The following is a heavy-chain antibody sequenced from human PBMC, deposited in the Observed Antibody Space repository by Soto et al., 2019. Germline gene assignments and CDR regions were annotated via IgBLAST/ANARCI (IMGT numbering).Heavy chain of an antibody. J-gene: IGHJ5*01. CDR3: ARSLHHHLITMVRGESFPFDS. D-gene: IGHD3-10*01. V-gene: IGHV1-69*02. CDR1: GGTFSSYT. CDR2: IIPILGIA. Sequence: QVQLVQSGAEVKKPGSSVKVSCKASGGTFSSYTISWVRQAPGQGLEWMGRIIPILGIANYAQKFQGRVTITADKSTSTAYMELSSLRSEDTAVYYCARSLHHHLITMVRGESFPFDSWGQGTLVTVSS.